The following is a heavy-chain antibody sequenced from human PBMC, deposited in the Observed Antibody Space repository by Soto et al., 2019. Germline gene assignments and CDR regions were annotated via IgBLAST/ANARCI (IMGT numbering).Heavy chain of an antibody. D-gene: IGHD5-18*01. J-gene: IGHJ4*02. CDR2: IYYSGST. CDR1: GCSISRGDYY. V-gene: IGHV4-30-4*01. Sequence: SETLSLTCTVSGCSISRGDYYWSWIRQPPGKGLEWIGYIYYSGSTYYNPSLKSRVTMSVDTSKNQFSLKLNSVTAADTAVYYCARDSFGYTYGHYFDYWGQGALVTVSS. CDR3: ARDSFGYTYGHYFDY.